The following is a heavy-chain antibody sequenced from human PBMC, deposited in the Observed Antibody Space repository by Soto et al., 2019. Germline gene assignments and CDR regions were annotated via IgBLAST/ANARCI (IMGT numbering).Heavy chain of an antibody. V-gene: IGHV3-23*01. D-gene: IGHD6-13*01. CDR1: GFTFSSYA. J-gene: IGHJ5*02. Sequence: GGSLRLSCAASGFTFSSYAMSWVRQAPWKGLEWVSAISGSGGSTYYADSVKGRFTISRDNSKNTLDLQMNSLRAEDTAVYYCAKEGSSRGGYRSSWFDPWGQGTLVTVSS. CDR2: ISGSGGST. CDR3: AKEGSSRGGYRSSWFDP.